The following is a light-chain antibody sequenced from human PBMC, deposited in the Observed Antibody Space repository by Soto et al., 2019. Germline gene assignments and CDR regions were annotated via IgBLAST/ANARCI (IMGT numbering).Light chain of an antibody. V-gene: IGKV3-15*01. Sequence: EIVMTQSPATLSVSPGERATLSCTASQFISSNLAWYQQKPGQAPRLLIYGASTRGTGIPARFSGSGSGTEFTLTISSLQSEDSALYYCQQYHNWPLTFGGGTKVEIK. CDR2: GAS. J-gene: IGKJ4*01. CDR1: QFISSN. CDR3: QQYHNWPLT.